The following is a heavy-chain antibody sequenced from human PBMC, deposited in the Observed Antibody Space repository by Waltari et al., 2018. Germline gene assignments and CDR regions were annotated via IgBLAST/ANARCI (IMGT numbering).Heavy chain of an antibody. V-gene: IGHV3-7*01. CDR3: ARDRGYFDY. CDR1: GLTFSKFW. Sequence: EVQLVESGGGLVQPGGSLRLSCAASGLTFSKFWMSWVRQAPGKGREGVASIKEDGGEKYYVDSLKGRIIISRDNAKNSLYLQMNSLRVEDTAVYYCARDRGYFDYWGLGTLVTVSS. D-gene: IGHD3-10*01. J-gene: IGHJ4*02. CDR2: IKEDGGEK.